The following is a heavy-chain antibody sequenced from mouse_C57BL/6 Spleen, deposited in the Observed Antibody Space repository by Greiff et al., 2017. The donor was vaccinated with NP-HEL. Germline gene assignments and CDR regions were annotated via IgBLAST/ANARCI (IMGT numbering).Heavy chain of an antibody. CDR2: ISSGGDYI. J-gene: IGHJ4*01. D-gene: IGHD2-3*01. V-gene: IGHV5-9-1*02. Sequence: EVKLVESGEGLVKPGGSLKLSCAASGFTFSSYAMSWVRQTPEKRLEWVAYISSGGDYIYYADTVKGRFTISRDNARNTLYLQMSSLKSEDTAMYYCTRDDGSYAMDYWGQGTSVTVSS. CDR3: TRDDGSYAMDY. CDR1: GFTFSSYA.